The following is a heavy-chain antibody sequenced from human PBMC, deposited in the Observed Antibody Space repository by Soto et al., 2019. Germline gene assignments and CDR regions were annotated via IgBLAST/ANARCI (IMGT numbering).Heavy chain of an antibody. CDR1: GFTFSDHY. D-gene: IGHD1-26*01. V-gene: IGHV3-72*01. J-gene: IGHJ4*02. CDR2: SRNKANSYST. Sequence: EVQLVESGGGLVQPGGSLRLSCAASGFTFSDHYMDWVRQAPGKGLEWVGRSRNKANSYSTEYAASAKGRFSISRDESKNSLYLQMNSLKTEYTAVYYCARFSGSYTGGLDYGGQGTLVTVSS. CDR3: ARFSGSYTGGLDY.